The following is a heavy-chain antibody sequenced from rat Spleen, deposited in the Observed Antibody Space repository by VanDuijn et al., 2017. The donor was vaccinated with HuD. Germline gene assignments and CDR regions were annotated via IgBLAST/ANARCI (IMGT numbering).Heavy chain of an antibody. CDR1: VYSITSSYR. Sequence: EVQLQESGPGLVKPSQSLSLTCSVTVYSITSSYRWNWIRKFPGNKLEWMGYINSAGSTNYNPSLKSRISITRDTSKNQFFLQVNSVTTEDTATYYCTTVGPDWELEYWGQGVMVTVSS. D-gene: IGHD5-1*01. CDR2: INSAGST. J-gene: IGHJ2*01. CDR3: TTVGPDWELEY. V-gene: IGHV3-3*01.